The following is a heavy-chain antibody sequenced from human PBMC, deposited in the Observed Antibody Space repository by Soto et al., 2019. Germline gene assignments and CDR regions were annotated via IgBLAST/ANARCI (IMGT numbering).Heavy chain of an antibody. J-gene: IGHJ4*02. CDR3: ARDFDADSRTDFDY. CDR2: ISGNGRII. Sequence: QVQLVESGGGLGKPGGSLRLSCATSGFIFSDYYMHWIRQAPGKGLEWISYISGNGRIIQYADSAKGRFTISRDNAQNSLYLQMNSLRAKDTALYFCARDFDADSRTDFDYWGQGTLVTVSS. D-gene: IGHD4-17*01. CDR1: GFIFSDYY. V-gene: IGHV3-11*01.